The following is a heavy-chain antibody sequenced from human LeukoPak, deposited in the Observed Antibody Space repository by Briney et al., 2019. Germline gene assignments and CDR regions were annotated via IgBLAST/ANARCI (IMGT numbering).Heavy chain of an antibody. CDR2: ISAYNGNT. CDR3: ARGPEYYDILTGNPSSSYYYGMDV. D-gene: IGHD3-9*01. CDR1: GYTFTSYG. V-gene: IGHV1-18*01. Sequence: GASVKVSCKASGYTFTSYGFSWVRQAPGQGLEWMGWISAYNGNTNYAQKRQGRVTMTTDTSTSTAYMELRSLRSDDTAVYYCARGPEYYDILTGNPSSSYYYGMDVWGQGTTVTVSS. J-gene: IGHJ6*02.